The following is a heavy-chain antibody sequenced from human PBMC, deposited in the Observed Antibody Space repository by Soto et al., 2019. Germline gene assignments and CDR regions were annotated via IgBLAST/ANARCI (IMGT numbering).Heavy chain of an antibody. V-gene: IGHV4-59*01. J-gene: IGHJ4*02. CDR2: IHYEGST. CDR3: ARGSRSGWYHCDS. D-gene: IGHD6-19*01. CDR1: GGSITTYY. Sequence: QVQLQESGPGLVMPSETLSLTCTVSGGSITTYYWSWIRQPPGKGLEWIGYIHYEGSTNYNPSLKSRLTILVDTSQNQCSLTLTSVTAADTAVYFCARGSRSGWYHCDSWGQGTLVTVSS.